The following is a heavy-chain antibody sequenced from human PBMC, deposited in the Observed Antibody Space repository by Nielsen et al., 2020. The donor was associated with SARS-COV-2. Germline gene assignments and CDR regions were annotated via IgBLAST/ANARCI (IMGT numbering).Heavy chain of an antibody. CDR2: ISWNSGSI. Sequence: SLKISCAASGFTFSSYAMSWVRQAPGKGLEWVSGISWNSGSIGYADSVKGRFTISRDNAKTSLYLQMNSLRAEDTALYYCAKEGGALIVVVAGAFDIWGQGTMVTVSS. V-gene: IGHV3-9*01. D-gene: IGHD3-22*01. CDR1: GFTFSSYA. J-gene: IGHJ3*02. CDR3: AKEGGALIVVVAGAFDI.